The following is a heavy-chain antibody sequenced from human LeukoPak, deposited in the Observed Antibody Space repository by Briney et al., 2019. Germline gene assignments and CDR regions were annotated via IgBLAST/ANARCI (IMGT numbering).Heavy chain of an antibody. J-gene: IGHJ6*03. Sequence: PLQTLSLTCTVSGGSISSGSYYWSWIRQPAGKGLEWIGRIYTSGSTNYNPSLKSRVTISVDTSKNQFSLKLSSVTAADTAMYYCARQDRTGYYDFWSGYHYYYYYMDVWGKGTTVTVSS. V-gene: IGHV4-61*02. CDR2: IYTSGST. CDR3: ARQDRTGYYDFWSGYHYYYYYMDV. CDR1: GGSISSGSYY. D-gene: IGHD3-3*01.